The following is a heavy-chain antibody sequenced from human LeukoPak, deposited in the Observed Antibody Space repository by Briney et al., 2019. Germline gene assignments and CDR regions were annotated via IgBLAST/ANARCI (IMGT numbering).Heavy chain of an antibody. D-gene: IGHD3-22*01. Sequence: GGSLRLSCAASGFTLSSYRMSWVRQAPGKGLEWVANIKQDGSEKYYVDSVKGRFAISRDNAKNSLYLQMNSLRAEDTAVYYCARDGDVSGYSDWGQGTLVTVSS. V-gene: IGHV3-7*01. CDR2: IKQDGSEK. CDR3: ARDGDVSGYSD. J-gene: IGHJ4*02. CDR1: GFTLSSYR.